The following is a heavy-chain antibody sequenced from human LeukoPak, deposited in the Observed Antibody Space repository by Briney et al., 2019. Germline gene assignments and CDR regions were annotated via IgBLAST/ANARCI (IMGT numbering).Heavy chain of an antibody. CDR1: GGSISSSSYY. V-gene: IGHV4-39*01. CDR2: IYYSGST. D-gene: IGHD6-6*01. J-gene: IGHJ4*02. Sequence: SETLSLTCTVSGGSISSSSYYWGWIRQPPGKGLEWIGSIYYSGSTYYNPSLKSRVTISVDTSKNQFSLKLSSVTAADTAVYYWARLTASGIAARPMGFDYWGQGTLVTVSS. CDR3: ARLTASGIAARPMGFDY.